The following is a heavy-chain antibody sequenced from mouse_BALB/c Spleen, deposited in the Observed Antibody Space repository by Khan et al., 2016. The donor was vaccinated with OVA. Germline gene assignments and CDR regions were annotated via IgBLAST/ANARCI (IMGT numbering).Heavy chain of an antibody. CDR2: INPNNGGT. CDR1: GYTFSSYY. CDR3: TRSGNGSFAY. D-gene: IGHD2-2*01. Sequence: VQLQQSGAELVKPGASVKLSCKASGYTFSSYYMYWVKQRPGQGLEWIGEINPNNGGTNFNENFKSRATLTVDKFSSTAYMQLSSMTSEASEVFYCTRSGNGSFAYWGQGTLVNVSA. V-gene: IGHV1S81*02. J-gene: IGHJ3*01.